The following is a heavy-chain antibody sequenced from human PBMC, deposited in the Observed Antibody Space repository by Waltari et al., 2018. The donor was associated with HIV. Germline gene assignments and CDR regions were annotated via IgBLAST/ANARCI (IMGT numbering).Heavy chain of an antibody. J-gene: IGHJ4*02. V-gene: IGHV3-15*01. D-gene: IGHD2-15*01. CDR3: TSTGGGITDY. CDR1: GFTLTNAW. CDR2: IKSEDDGGTT. Sequence: EVQLVESGGGLVKPGESLRLSCAASGFTLTNAWMSWVRQAPGKGPEWVGRIKSEDDGGTTDYAAPVKGRFTISRDDSKNALYLQMNSLKTEDTALYYCTSTGGGITDYWGQGTLVTVSS.